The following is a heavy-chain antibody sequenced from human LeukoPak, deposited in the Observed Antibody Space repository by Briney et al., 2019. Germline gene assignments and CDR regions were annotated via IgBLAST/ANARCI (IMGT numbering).Heavy chain of an antibody. V-gene: IGHV3-30*02. D-gene: IGHD3-3*01. J-gene: IGHJ4*02. CDR1: GFTFSGSG. CDR3: ARDYDFWSGYYSPTRGYFGY. Sequence: PGGSLRLSCAASGFTFSGSGMHWVRQAPGKGLEWVTFIRYDGSNKYYTDSVKGRFTISRDNSKNTLYLQMDSLRAEDTAVCYCARDYDFWSGYYSPTRGYFGYWGQGTLVTVSS. CDR2: IRYDGSNK.